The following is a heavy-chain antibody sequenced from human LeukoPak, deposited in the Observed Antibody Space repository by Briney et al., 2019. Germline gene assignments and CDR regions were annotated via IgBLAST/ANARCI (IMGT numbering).Heavy chain of an antibody. CDR1: GYTFTSYA. Sequence: GASVKVSCKASGYTFTSYAMHWVRQAPGQRLEWMGWINAGNGNTKYSQKFQGRVTITADESTSTAYMELSSLRSEDTAVYYCARARSGYRPYYFDYWGQGTLVTVSS. D-gene: IGHD3-3*01. J-gene: IGHJ4*02. CDR2: INAGNGNT. CDR3: ARARSGYRPYYFDY. V-gene: IGHV1-3*01.